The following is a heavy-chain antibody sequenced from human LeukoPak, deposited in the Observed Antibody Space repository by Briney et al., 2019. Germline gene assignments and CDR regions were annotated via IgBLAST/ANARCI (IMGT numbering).Heavy chain of an antibody. CDR3: ARARAYSNQAFYYYGMDV. D-gene: IGHD4-11*01. CDR2: ISYSGST. CDR1: GGSIRRDY. V-gene: IGHV4-59*01. J-gene: IGHJ6*02. Sequence: SETLSLTCTVSGGSIRRDYWSWIRQPPGKGLEWVGYISYSGSTSYNPSLESRVTMSVDTSKNQVSLKVNSVTAADTAVYFCARARAYSNQAFYYYGMDVWGQGTTVTVSS.